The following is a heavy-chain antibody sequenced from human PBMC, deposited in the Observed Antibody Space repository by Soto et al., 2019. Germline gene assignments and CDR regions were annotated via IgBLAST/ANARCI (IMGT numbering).Heavy chain of an antibody. V-gene: IGHV6-1*01. CDR3: VRSRVFIAVTSVTNYYYYFCIVV. J-gene: IGHJ6*02. CDR2: AYYRSKWYI. Sequence: SQTLSLTCAISGDSVSSDSAAWNWIRQSPSRGLEWLGRAYYRSKWYIEYAPSVNSRITINPDTSKNQLSLQLISVNPEDTAVYYCVRSRVFIAVTSVTNYYYYFCIVVWDQGTTVTVS. D-gene: IGHD6-19*01. CDR1: GDSVSSDSAA.